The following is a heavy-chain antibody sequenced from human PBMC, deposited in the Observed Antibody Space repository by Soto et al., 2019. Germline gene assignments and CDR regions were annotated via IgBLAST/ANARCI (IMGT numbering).Heavy chain of an antibody. CDR3: TRPFGSESYYLFNWFDH. D-gene: IGHD3-10*01. CDR2: ISGSGRRI. J-gene: IGHJ5*02. CDR1: GFTFSDYY. Sequence: QVQLVESGGGLVKPGESLRLSCAASGFTFSDYYMSWIRQAPGKGLEWVSYISGSGRRIFYADSVKGRFTISRDNAKNSMFLQMNNLRADDSAVYYCTRPFGSESYYLFNWFDHWGQGILVTVSS. V-gene: IGHV3-11*01.